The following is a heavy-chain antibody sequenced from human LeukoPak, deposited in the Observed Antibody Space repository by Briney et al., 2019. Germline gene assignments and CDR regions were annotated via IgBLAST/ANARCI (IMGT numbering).Heavy chain of an antibody. J-gene: IGHJ2*01. CDR3: ARDPQRWQQLPHYWYLDL. CDR2: ISYDGSNT. Sequence: GGSLRLSYAASRSIFTTYGIHWARQAPGKGLEWVAVISYDGSNTLYTDSVKGRFTVSRDDSKNTVYLRMNSLRGDDTAVYHCARDPQRWQQLPHYWYLDLWGRGTLVTVSS. CDR1: RSIFTTYG. V-gene: IGHV3-30*05. D-gene: IGHD5-24*01.